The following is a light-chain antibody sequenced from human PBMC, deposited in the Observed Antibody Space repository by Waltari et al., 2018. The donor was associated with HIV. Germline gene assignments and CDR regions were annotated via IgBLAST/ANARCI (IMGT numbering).Light chain of an antibody. J-gene: IGKJ5*01. CDR1: QNINNY. V-gene: IGKV1-39*01. CDR3: RQSFSAAIT. Sequence: DIQMTQSPSSLSASVGDTVTITCRASQNINNYLNWYQQRPGKPPNLLIYGASSLQPGVPSRFSARASGANFTLTITRLQPEDFASYYCRQSFSAAITLGQGTRL. CDR2: GAS.